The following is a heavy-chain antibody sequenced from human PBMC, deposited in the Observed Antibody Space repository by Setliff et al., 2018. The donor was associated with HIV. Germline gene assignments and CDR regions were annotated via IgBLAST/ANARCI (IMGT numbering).Heavy chain of an antibody. J-gene: IGHJ3*02. Sequence: GESLKISCAASGFTFSSYAMHWVRQAPGKGLEWVAVISYDGSNKHYADSVRGRFTISRDNSKNTLYLQMNSLRTEDTAVYYCARGGRGYYNDAFDIWGQGTMVTVSS. D-gene: IGHD3-22*01. V-gene: IGHV3-30*04. CDR2: ISYDGSNK. CDR1: GFTFSSYA. CDR3: ARGGRGYYNDAFDI.